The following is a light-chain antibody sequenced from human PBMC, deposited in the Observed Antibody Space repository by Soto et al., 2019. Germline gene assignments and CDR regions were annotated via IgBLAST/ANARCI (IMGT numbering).Light chain of an antibody. CDR1: SSDVGGYNY. J-gene: IGLJ3*02. Sequence: QSALTQPPSASGSPGQSVTISCTGTSSDVGGYNYVSWYQQHPGKAPKLMIYGVSERPSGVPDRFSGSKSGNTASLTVSGLQAEDEADYYCSSYAGSSNLGVFGGGTKLTAL. CDR2: GVS. CDR3: SSYAGSSNLGV. V-gene: IGLV2-8*01.